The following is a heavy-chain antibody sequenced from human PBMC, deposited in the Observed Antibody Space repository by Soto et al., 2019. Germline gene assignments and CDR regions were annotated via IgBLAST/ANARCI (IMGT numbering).Heavy chain of an antibody. J-gene: IGHJ6*02. CDR2: IYYSGIT. V-gene: IGHV4-31*03. Sequence: QVQLQESGPGLVKPSQTLSLTCTVSGGSISSGGYYWSWIRQRPGKGLVWSGYIYYSGITYYNPSLKSRVTISLDTSKNQFSLKLSSVTAADTAVYYCAREGDYPYYYYGMDVWGQGTTVPVSS. CDR3: AREGDYPYYYYGMDV. D-gene: IGHD4-17*01. CDR1: GGSISSGGYY.